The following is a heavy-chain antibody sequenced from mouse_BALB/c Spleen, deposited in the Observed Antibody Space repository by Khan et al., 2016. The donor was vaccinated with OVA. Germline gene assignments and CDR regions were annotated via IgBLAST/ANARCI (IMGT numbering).Heavy chain of an antibody. CDR1: GFSLTNYG. CDR3: TRPPYYHYNVKDY. CDR2: IWSDGST. Sequence: QVQLKESGPGLMAPSQSLSITCTISGFSLTNYGIHWVRQPPGKGLEWLVVIWSDGSTTSNSALKSRLTISKDNSKSQVFLKMNSLQTDDTAMYFGTRPPYYHYNVKDYWGQGTSGTVSS. V-gene: IGHV2-6-1*01. D-gene: IGHD2-10*01. J-gene: IGHJ4*01.